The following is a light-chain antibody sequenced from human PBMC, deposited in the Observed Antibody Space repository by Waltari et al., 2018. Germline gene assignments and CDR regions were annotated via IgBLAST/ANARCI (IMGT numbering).Light chain of an antibody. CDR1: QTLRGY. CDR2: DAS. CDR3: QHRSDWPLYT. J-gene: IGKJ2*01. V-gene: IGKV3-11*01. Sequence: EIVLTQSPATLSLSPGESATLPCRASQTLRGYLAWYQHQLGEPPRLLMSDASKRATGIPARVSGSGSGTDFTLIITSLEPEDCAVYYCQHRSDWPLYTFGQGTKLERK.